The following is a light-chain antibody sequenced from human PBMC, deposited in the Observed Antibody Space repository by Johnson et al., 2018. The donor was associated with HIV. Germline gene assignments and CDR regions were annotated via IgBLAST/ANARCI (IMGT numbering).Light chain of an antibody. CDR3: GTWENSLRATDV. Sequence: QSVLTQPPSVSAAPGQKVTIPCSGSSSNIGNNYASWYQQVPGTAPKLLIYDNHKRPSGIPDRFSGSKSGTSATLGITALQPGDAADYFCGTWENSLRATDVFGTGTKVTVL. J-gene: IGLJ1*01. CDR1: SSNIGNNY. CDR2: DNH. V-gene: IGLV1-51*01.